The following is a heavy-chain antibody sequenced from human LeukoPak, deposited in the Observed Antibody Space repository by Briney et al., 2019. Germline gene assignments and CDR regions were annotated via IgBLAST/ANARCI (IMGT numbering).Heavy chain of an antibody. Sequence: PSETLSLTCAVYGGSFSGYYWSWIRQAPGKGLEWIGEINHSGSTNYNPSLKSRVTISVDTSKNQFSLKLSSVTAADTAVYYCARGNYYYYYMDVWGKGTTVTVSS. J-gene: IGHJ6*03. CDR2: INHSGST. CDR1: GGSFSGYY. CDR3: ARGNYYYYYMDV. V-gene: IGHV4-34*01.